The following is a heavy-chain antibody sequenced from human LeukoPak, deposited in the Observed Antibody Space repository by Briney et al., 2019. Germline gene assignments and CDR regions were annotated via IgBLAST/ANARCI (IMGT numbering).Heavy chain of an antibody. CDR2: IWYDGSNK. CDR1: GFTFNRFG. V-gene: IGHV3-33*06. D-gene: IGHD6-19*01. CDR3: AKAEALVRAGFDY. J-gene: IGHJ4*02. Sequence: GGSLRLSCATSGFTFNRFGMHWVRQAPGKGLEWVAVIWYDGSNKDYADSVKGRFTISRDNSKNTLYLQMNSLRAEDTAVYYCAKAEALVRAGFDYWGQGTLVTVSS.